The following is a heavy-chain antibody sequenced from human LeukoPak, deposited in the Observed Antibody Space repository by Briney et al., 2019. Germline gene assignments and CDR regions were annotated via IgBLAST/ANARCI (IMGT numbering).Heavy chain of an antibody. CDR3: ARETYSSSSRFDY. Sequence: GGSLRLSCAATGVTFSSFGMYWVRQSPGKGLEWVALIRHDGTNIYYADSVKGRFTISRDNSKNTLYLQMKSLRAEDTAVYYCARETYSSSSRFDYWGQGTLVTVSS. CDR2: IRHDGTNI. V-gene: IGHV3-30*02. D-gene: IGHD6-6*01. J-gene: IGHJ4*02. CDR1: GVTFSSFG.